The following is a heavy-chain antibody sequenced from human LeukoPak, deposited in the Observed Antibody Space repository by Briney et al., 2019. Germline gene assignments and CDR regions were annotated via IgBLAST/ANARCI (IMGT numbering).Heavy chain of an antibody. Sequence: GGSLRLSCAAPGFMFHDYATHWVRQAPWKGLEWVSLISGDGGSTFCADSVKGRFTISRDNSKNSLYLQMNSLRSDDTALYYCARESESSGWYDYWGQGTLVTVSS. CDR1: GFMFHDYA. CDR3: ARESESSGWYDY. D-gene: IGHD6-19*01. J-gene: IGHJ4*02. V-gene: IGHV3-43*02. CDR2: ISGDGGST.